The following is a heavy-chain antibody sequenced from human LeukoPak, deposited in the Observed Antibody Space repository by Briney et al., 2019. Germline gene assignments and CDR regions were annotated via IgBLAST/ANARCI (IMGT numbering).Heavy chain of an antibody. CDR1: GLTFSSYA. D-gene: IGHD3-22*01. Sequence: PGGSLRLSCAASGLTFSSYALSWVRQAPGKGLEWVSGISGNGVNTDYADPVKGRFTISRDNSKNTLYLQMNSLRAEDTAVYYCARKLYYYDSSGHALDCWGQGTLVTVSS. CDR2: ISGNGVNT. V-gene: IGHV3-23*01. CDR3: ARKLYYYDSSGHALDC. J-gene: IGHJ4*02.